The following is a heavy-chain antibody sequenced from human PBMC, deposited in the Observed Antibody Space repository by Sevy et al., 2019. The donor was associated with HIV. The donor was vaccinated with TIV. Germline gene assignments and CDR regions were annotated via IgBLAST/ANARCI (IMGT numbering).Heavy chain of an antibody. J-gene: IGHJ4*02. CDR3: TTPPYGSIIDY. CDR2: IKGKTDGETT. CDR1: GFNISSAS. Sequence: GGSLRLSCGGSGFNISSASMNWVRQAPGKGLEWVGRIKGKTDGETTDYAAPVKGRFIISRDDSGKTVYVQLNSVKTEDTAMYFCTTPPYGSIIDYWGQGTLVTVSS. V-gene: IGHV3-15*07. D-gene: IGHD3-10*01.